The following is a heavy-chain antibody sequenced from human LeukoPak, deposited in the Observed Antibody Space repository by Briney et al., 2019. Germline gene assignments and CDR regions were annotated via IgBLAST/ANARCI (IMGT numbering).Heavy chain of an antibody. V-gene: IGHV3-49*04. D-gene: IGHD3-10*01. CDR2: IRSMAQGGTK. CDR3: ARGAMVRGANYYFDY. CDR1: GFAFGDYG. J-gene: IGHJ4*02. Sequence: GGSLRLSCTASGFAFGDYGMTWVRQAPGKGLEWVSFIRSMAQGGTKEYAASVKGRLTISRDDSKGIAYLQMSSLKTGDTAVYYCARGAMVRGANYYFDYWGQGALVTVSS.